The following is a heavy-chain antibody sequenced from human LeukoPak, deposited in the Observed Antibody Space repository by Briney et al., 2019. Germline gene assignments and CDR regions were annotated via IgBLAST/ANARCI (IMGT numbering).Heavy chain of an antibody. D-gene: IGHD2-8*01. CDR3: ARVQPRGPVYAILRLRANPLTHDAFDI. J-gene: IGHJ3*02. CDR2: ISWDGGST. Sequence: GGSLRLSCAASGFTLSSYAMSWVRQGPGKGLEWVSLISWDGGSTYYADSVKGRFTISRDNSKNSLYLQMNSLRAEDTAVYYCARVQPRGPVYAILRLRANPLTHDAFDIWGQGTMVTVSS. V-gene: IGHV3-23*01. CDR1: GFTLSSYA.